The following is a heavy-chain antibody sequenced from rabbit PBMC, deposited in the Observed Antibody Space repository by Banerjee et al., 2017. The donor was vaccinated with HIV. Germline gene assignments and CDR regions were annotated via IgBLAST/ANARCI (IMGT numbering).Heavy chain of an antibody. V-gene: IGHV1S47*01. J-gene: IGHJ4*01. CDR3: ARSGYAGYDYTTQYFNL. Sequence: QEQLVESGGGLVQPGGSLKLSCKASGFDFSSYGVSWVRQAPGKGLEWIGYIDPVFGSTYYASWVNGRFTISSHNAQNTLYLQLNSLTAADTATYFCARSGYAGYDYTTQYFNLWGQGTLVTVS. CDR1: GFDFSSYG. CDR2: IDPVFGST. D-gene: IGHD6-1*01.